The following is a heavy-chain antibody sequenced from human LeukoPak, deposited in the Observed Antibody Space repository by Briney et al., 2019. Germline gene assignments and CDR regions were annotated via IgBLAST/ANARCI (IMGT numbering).Heavy chain of an antibody. CDR1: GFTVSSNY. CDR2: IYSGGST. V-gene: IGHV3-53*01. J-gene: IGHJ4*02. Sequence: QPGGSLRLSCAASGFTVSSNYMSWVRQAPGKGLEWVSVIYSGGSTCYADSVKGRFTISRDNSKNTLYLQMNSLRAEDTAVYYCARDSIAAAGTFDYWGQGTLVTVSS. D-gene: IGHD6-13*01. CDR3: ARDSIAAAGTFDY.